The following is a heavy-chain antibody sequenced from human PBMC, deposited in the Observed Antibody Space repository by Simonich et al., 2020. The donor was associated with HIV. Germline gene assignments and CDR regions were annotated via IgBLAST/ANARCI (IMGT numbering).Heavy chain of an antibody. V-gene: IGHV1-2*02. CDR2: IKPDRGAT. CDR3: AREGNQLEDAFNI. CDR1: GYTFIDYY. J-gene: IGHJ3*02. Sequence: QVQLVQSGAEVKKPGASVKVSCKASGYTFIDYYIHWVRQATGQGLEWMGVIKPDRGATEYAQKFQGRVTLTRDTSITTAYMEVSRLTPDDTAVYYCAREGNQLEDAFNIWGQGTMVTVSS. D-gene: IGHD6-13*01.